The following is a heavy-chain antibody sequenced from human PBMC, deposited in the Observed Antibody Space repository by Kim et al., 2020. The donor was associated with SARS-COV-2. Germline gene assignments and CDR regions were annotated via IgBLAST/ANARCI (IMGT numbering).Heavy chain of an antibody. Sequence: SETLSLTCAVSGDSISSTNWWSWVRQTPGKGLEFIGEIFRSGSTNYNPSLQSRVTISLDKSKNQFSLKVNSVTAADTAMYYCARRQFGDRKFDPWGQGTLVTVSS. CDR2: IFRSGST. V-gene: IGHV4-4*02. CDR3: ARRQFGDRKFDP. J-gene: IGHJ5*02. D-gene: IGHD3-10*01. CDR1: GDSISSTNW.